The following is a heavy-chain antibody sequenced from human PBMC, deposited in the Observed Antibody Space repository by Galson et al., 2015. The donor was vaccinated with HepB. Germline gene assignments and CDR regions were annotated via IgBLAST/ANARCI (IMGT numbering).Heavy chain of an antibody. J-gene: IGHJ2*01. CDR1: GFTVSSNY. CDR2: TYSGGST. V-gene: IGHV3-53*01. CDR3: ARDFYCSSTSCYRGGGWFFDL. Sequence: SLRLSCAASGFTVSSNYMSWVRQAPGKGLEWVSVTYSGGSTYYADSVKGRFTISRDNSKNTLYLQMNSLRAEDTAVYYCARDFYCSSTSCYRGGGWFFDLWGRGTLVTVSS. D-gene: IGHD2-2*01.